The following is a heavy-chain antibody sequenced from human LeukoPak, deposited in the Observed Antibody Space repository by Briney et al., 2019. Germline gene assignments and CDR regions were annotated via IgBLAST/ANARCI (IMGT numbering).Heavy chain of an antibody. J-gene: IGHJ5*02. CDR3: ARKGYSYANNWFDP. CDR1: GYTFTSYY. CDR2: MNPNSGNT. Sequence: ASVKVSCKASGYTFTSYYMHWVRQAPGQGLEWMGWMNPNSGNTGYAQKFQGRVTITRNTSISTAYMELSSLRSEDTAVYYCARKGYSYANNWFDPWGQGTLVTVSS. V-gene: IGHV1-8*03. D-gene: IGHD5-18*01.